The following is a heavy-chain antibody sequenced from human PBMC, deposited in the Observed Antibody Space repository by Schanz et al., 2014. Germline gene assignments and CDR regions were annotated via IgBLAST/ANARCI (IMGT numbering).Heavy chain of an antibody. V-gene: IGHV1-3*01. J-gene: IGHJ4*02. CDR3: ARGGYSSGWYDRDIAHFDD. CDR1: GGTFNSYT. Sequence: QVQLVQSGAEVKKPGSSMKVSCKASGGTFNSYTINWVRQAPGQRLEWMGWINAGTGNTEYSQKFQGRVTMTRDTSTSTVYMELSSLRSEDTAVDYCARGGYSSGWYDRDIAHFDDWGQGTLVTVSS. CDR2: INAGTGNT. D-gene: IGHD6-19*01.